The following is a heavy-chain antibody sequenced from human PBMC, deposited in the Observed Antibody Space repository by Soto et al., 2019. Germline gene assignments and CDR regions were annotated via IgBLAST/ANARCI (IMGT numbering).Heavy chain of an antibody. V-gene: IGHV1-8*01. J-gene: IGHJ4*02. CDR3: AKVSRKGSAIDFDY. Sequence: QVQLVQSGAELKKPGASVKVSCKASGYTFSNYDMNWVRQATGQGPEWIGWVNPNNGDTGYAQKLQGRVTLTTDISTTTAYMERTSLRSEDTAIYYCAKVSRKGSAIDFDYWGQGTLITVSS. CDR1: GYTFSNYD. CDR2: VNPNNGDT. D-gene: IGHD3-10*01.